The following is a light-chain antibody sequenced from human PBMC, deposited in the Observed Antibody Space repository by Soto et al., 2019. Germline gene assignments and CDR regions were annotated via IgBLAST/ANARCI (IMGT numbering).Light chain of an antibody. CDR2: SNN. V-gene: IGLV1-44*01. CDR3: AVWDDSLNGVV. J-gene: IGLJ2*01. Sequence: QSVLTQPPSASGTPGQTVTVSCSISSPNVGTNPVSWYQQLPGTAPKLLIYSNNQRPSGVPERFSGSQSGTSASLAINGLQSEDEAEYYCAVWDDSLNGVVFGGGTKLTVL. CDR1: SPNVGTNP.